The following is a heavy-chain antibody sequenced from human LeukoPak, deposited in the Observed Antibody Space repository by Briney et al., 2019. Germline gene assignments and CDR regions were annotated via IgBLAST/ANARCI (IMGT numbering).Heavy chain of an antibody. V-gene: IGHV4-61*02. CDR2: IYTSGST. J-gene: IGHJ4*02. Sequence: PSQTLSLTCTVSGGSISSGSYYWSWIRQPAGKGLEWIGRIYTSGSTNYNPSLKSRVTISVDTSKNQFSLKLSSVTAADTAVYYCARELVRYYGTSYFDYWGQGTLVTVSS. D-gene: IGHD3-9*01. CDR1: GGSISSGSYY. CDR3: ARELVRYYGTSYFDY.